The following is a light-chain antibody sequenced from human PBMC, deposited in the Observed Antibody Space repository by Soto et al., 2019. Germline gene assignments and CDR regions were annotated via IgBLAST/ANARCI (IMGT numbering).Light chain of an antibody. CDR1: PSLSYTY. V-gene: IGKV3-20*01. CDR2: GTS. CDR3: QQYGSSPFT. J-gene: IGKJ3*01. Sequence: EIGLTQSPGTLSLSPGERATLSCMASPSLSYTYLAWYQQRPGQAPRLLIYGTSSRATGIPDRFSGSGSGTDFTLTINRLEPEDFAVYYCQQYGSSPFTFGPGTKVDI.